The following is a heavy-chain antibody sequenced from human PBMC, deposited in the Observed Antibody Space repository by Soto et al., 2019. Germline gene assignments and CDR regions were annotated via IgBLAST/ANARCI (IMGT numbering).Heavy chain of an antibody. D-gene: IGHD6-13*01. J-gene: IGHJ5*02. Sequence: PSETLSLTCAVYGGSFSGYYWSWIRQPPGKGLEWIGEINHSGSTNYNPSLKSRVTISVDTSKNQFSLKLSSVTAADTAVYYCARALLSSSSWFNWFDPWGQGTLVTVSS. CDR1: GGSFSGYY. CDR2: INHSGST. V-gene: IGHV4-34*01. CDR3: ARALLSSSSWFNWFDP.